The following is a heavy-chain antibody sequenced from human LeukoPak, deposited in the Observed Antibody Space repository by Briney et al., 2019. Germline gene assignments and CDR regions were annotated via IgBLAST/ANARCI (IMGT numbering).Heavy chain of an antibody. Sequence: GGSLRLSCAASGFTFSSYSMHWARQAPGKALEWVAFIRYEGSNKYYADSVKWRFTISRDNSKNTLYLQMSSLRAEDTAVYYCARPNNLDIVLMVYSPERYYYMDVWGKGTTVTVSS. J-gene: IGHJ6*03. CDR3: ARPNNLDIVLMVYSPERYYYMDV. D-gene: IGHD2-8*01. V-gene: IGHV3-30*02. CDR2: IRYEGSNK. CDR1: GFTFSSYS.